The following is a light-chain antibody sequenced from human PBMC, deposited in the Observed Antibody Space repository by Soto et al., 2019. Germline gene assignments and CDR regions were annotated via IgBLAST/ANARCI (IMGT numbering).Light chain of an antibody. V-gene: IGLV1-40*01. CDR2: GNS. CDR1: SSNIGATYD. Sequence: TISCTGSSSNIGATYDVQWYQQLPGTAPKLLIYGNSNRPSGVPDRFSGSKSGTSASLAITGLQADDEADYYCQSYDSSLSAHYVFGTGTKVTVL. CDR3: QSYDSSLSAHYV. J-gene: IGLJ1*01.